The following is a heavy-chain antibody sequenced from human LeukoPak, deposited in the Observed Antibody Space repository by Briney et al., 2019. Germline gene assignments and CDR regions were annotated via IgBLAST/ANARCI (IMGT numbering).Heavy chain of an antibody. CDR2: INWNGGST. V-gene: IGHV3-20*04. J-gene: IGHJ4*02. Sequence: GGSLRLSCAASGFTFDDYGMSWVRQAPGKGLEWVSGINWNGGSTGYADSVKGRFTISRDNAKNSLYLQMNSLRAEDTAVYYCARDLRMIVRGSLGYWGQGTLVTVSS. D-gene: IGHD3-22*01. CDR3: ARDLRMIVRGSLGY. CDR1: GFTFDDYG.